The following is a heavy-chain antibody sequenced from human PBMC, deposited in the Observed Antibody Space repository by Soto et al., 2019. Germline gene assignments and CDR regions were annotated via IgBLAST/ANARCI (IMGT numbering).Heavy chain of an antibody. J-gene: IGHJ2*01. V-gene: IGHV3-11*03. CDR2: INSSSSYT. CDR3: ARTITAAGGRRYFDL. CDR1: GFTFSDYY. D-gene: IGHD6-13*01. Sequence: PGGSLRLSCAASGFTFSDYYMSWIRQAPGKGLEWVSYINSSSSYTNYADSVKGRFTISRDNAKNSLYLQMNSLRAEDTAVYYCARTITAAGGRRYFDLWGRGRLVTVS.